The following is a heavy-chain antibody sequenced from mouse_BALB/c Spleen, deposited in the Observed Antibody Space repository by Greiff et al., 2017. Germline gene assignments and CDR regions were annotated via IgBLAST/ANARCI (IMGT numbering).Heavy chain of an antibody. Sequence: EVKLQESGGGLVQPGGSLRLSCATSGFTFTDYYMSWVRQPPGKALEWLGFIRNKANGYTTEYSASVKGRFTISRDNSQSILYLQMNTLRAEDSATYYCARDYYFAMDYWGQGTSVTVSS. D-gene: IGHD1-1*02. CDR1: GFTFTDYY. CDR3: ARDYYFAMDY. CDR2: IRNKANGYTT. J-gene: IGHJ4*01. V-gene: IGHV7-3*02.